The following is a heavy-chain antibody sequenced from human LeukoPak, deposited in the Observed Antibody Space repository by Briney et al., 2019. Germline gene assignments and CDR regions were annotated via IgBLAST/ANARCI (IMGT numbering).Heavy chain of an antibody. CDR2: TNQDESEK. CDR3: VRDRGYSTFDY. D-gene: IGHD3-22*01. J-gene: IGHJ4*02. Sequence: GGSLRLSCAASGLTVSSNYMSWVRQAPGKGLEWVANTNQDESEKNYVDSVKGRFIISRDNAKNSLSLQMISLTAEDTAVYYCVRDRGYSTFDYWGQGTQVAVSS. V-gene: IGHV3-7*01. CDR1: GLTVSSNY.